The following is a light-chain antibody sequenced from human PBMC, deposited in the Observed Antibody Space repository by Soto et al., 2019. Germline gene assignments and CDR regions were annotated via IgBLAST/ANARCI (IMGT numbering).Light chain of an antibody. CDR2: EVS. CDR1: SSDVGGYNY. V-gene: IGLV2-14*01. Sequence: QSALTQPASVSGSPGQSITISCTGTSSDVGGYNYVSWYQQHPGKAPKLMIYEVSNRPSGVSNRFSGSKSGNTASLTISGLQAEDEADYYCSAYKNSSTDVVFGGGTKLTVL. CDR3: SAYKNSSTDVV. J-gene: IGLJ2*01.